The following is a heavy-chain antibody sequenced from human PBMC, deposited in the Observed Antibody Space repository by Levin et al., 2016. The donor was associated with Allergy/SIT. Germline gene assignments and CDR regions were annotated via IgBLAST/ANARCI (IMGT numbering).Heavy chain of an antibody. Sequence: VRQAPGKGLEWVSGIGGSGVNTYYGDSVKGRFTISRDNSRNTIYLHMNSLRAEDTATYYCAKDNYYGSGSYYSPFDSWGQGTLVTVSS. V-gene: IGHV3-23*01. CDR2: IGGSGVNT. J-gene: IGHJ4*02. CDR3: AKDNYYGSGSYYSPFDS. D-gene: IGHD3-10*01.